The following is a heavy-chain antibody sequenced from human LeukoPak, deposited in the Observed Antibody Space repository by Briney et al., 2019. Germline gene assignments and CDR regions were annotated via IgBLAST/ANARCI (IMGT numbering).Heavy chain of an antibody. J-gene: IGHJ3*02. CDR3: AKSRTPLFFGVVISQPDAFDI. CDR1: GFTFSDPT. D-gene: IGHD3-3*01. V-gene: IGHV3-21*01. Sequence: GGSLRLSCAASGFTFSDPTMNWVRQAPGKGLEWVSSISSSSSTMHYADSVKGRLTISRDNAENSLYLQVNSLRVEDAAVYYCAKSRTPLFFGVVISQPDAFDIWGQGTMVTVSS. CDR2: ISSSSSTM.